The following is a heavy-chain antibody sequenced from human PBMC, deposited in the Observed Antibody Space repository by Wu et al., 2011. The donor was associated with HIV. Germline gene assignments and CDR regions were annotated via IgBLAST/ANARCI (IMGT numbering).Heavy chain of an antibody. Sequence: QVQAGAGLGREVKKPGSSVKVVLAKGFWRHFSSYAIRWVRQAPGQGLEWMGGIIPIFGTTNYAQKFQGRVTITTDESTSTASMELSSLRSEDTAVYYCARELSYDSSGPWYYGMDVWGQGTTVTVSS. CDR3: ARELSYDSSGPWYYGMDV. CDR2: IIPIFGTT. J-gene: IGHJ6*02. CDR1: RHFSSYA. V-gene: IGHV1-69*05. D-gene: IGHD3-22*01.